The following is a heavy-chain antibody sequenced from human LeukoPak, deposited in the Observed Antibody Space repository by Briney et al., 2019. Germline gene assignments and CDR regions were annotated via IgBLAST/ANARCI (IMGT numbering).Heavy chain of an antibody. CDR1: GGSFSGHY. V-gene: IGHV4-59*11. CDR3: SRVRAVAGHDAFDI. D-gene: IGHD6-19*01. CDR2: IYYSGST. Sequence: SETLSLTCAVHGGSFSGHYWSWIRQPPGKGLEWIGYIYYSGSTNYNPSLKSRVPISVDTSKNQFSLKLSSVSAADTAVYYCSRVRAVAGHDAFDIWGQGTMVTVSS. J-gene: IGHJ3*02.